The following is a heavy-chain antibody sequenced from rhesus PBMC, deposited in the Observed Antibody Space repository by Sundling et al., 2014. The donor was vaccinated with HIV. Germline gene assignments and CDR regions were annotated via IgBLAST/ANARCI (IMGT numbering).Heavy chain of an antibody. CDR3: CRDRYEDDYGFSLPRKYGLDS. D-gene: IGHD3-9*01. CDR1: GFTFNNFV. V-gene: IGHV3-100*01. Sequence: EVQLVESGGGSVKPGGSLRLSCVASGFTFNNFVMHWVRQAPGKGLEWVSVISESGGTTYYADSVKGRFTVSRDNAKNSLFLQMNSLRAEDTAVYFCCRDRYEDDYGFSLPRKYGLDSWGQGVVVTVSS. J-gene: IGHJ6*01. CDR2: ISESGGTT.